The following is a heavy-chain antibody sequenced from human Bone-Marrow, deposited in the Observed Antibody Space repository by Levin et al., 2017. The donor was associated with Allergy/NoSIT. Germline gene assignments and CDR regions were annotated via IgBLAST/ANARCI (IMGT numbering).Heavy chain of an antibody. J-gene: IGHJ4*02. CDR3: ARGDCSSTSCLAY. Sequence: QLGESLKISCAASGFTFSNHWMHWVRQVPGKGLVWVSRITSDGRDTKYADSVMGRFTISRDNARNTLHLQMNRLRAEDTAVYYCARGDCSSTSCLAYWGQGTLVTVSS. D-gene: IGHD2-2*01. CDR1: GFTFSNHW. V-gene: IGHV3-74*03. CDR2: ITSDGRDT.